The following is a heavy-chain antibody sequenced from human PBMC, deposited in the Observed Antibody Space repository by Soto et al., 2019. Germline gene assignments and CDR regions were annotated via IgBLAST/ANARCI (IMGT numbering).Heavy chain of an antibody. CDR2: ISAYNGNT. Sequence: ASVKVSCKASGGTFSSYAISWVRQAPGQGLEWMGWISAYNGNTNYAQKLQGRVTMTTDTSTSTAYMELRSLRSDDTAVYYCARDVPSSPFDYWGQGTLVTVSS. J-gene: IGHJ4*02. CDR3: ARDVPSSPFDY. V-gene: IGHV1-18*01. D-gene: IGHD6-13*01. CDR1: GGTFSSYA.